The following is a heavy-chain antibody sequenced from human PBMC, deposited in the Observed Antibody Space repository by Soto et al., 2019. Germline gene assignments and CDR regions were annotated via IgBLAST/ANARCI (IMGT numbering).Heavy chain of an antibody. CDR2: IYYSGTT. V-gene: IGHV4-39*01. CDR3: ARHYTYCDISTCSSWWFVP. CDR1: GGSISSTSYY. J-gene: IGHJ5*02. Sequence: PGETLSLTCTVSGGSISSTSYYWGWIRQPPGKGLEGIGSIYYSGTTYHNPSLKRRATMSVDTYKNHFSLKLSSVTAADTAVYYCARHYTYCDISTCSSWWFVPWGQGTLVTVSS. D-gene: IGHD3-16*01.